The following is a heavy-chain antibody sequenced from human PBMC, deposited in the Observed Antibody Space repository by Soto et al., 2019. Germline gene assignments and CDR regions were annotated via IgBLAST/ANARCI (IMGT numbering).Heavy chain of an antibody. CDR1: GYTFTTYA. J-gene: IGHJ6*04. D-gene: IGHD2-2*01. Sequence: GPPVKVSCKASGYTFTTYAMHWVRQAPGQGLEWMGWLNAGNGNTKFSQKYQGRVTITRDTSASTAYMELGSLTSEDTAVYYCARDATYCSSTTCQYYGLEVWGEGTTVTVSP. CDR2: LNAGNGNT. V-gene: IGHV1-3*01. CDR3: ARDATYCSSTTCQYYGLEV.